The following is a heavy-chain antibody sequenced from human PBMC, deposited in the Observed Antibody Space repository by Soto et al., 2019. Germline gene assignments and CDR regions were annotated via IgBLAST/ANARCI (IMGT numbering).Heavy chain of an antibody. CDR3: ARVVDKYCSSTSCYGAFDI. Sequence: GDSVKVSCKASGYTFTGYYMHWVRQAPGQGLEWMGWINPNSGGTNYAQKFQGWVTMTRDTSISTAYMELSRLRSDDTAVYYCARVVDKYCSSTSCYGAFDIWGQGTMVTVSS. D-gene: IGHD2-2*01. J-gene: IGHJ3*02. CDR2: INPNSGGT. CDR1: GYTFTGYY. V-gene: IGHV1-2*04.